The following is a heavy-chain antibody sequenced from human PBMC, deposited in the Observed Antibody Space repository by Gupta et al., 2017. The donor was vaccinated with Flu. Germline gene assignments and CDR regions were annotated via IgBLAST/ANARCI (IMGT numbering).Heavy chain of an antibody. CDR2: ISHSGSI. Sequence: NWIRQPPGKGLEWIGEISHSGSINYNPSLKSRVTMSVDTSKNQFSLKLSSVTAADTAVYYCAHRRARYCSGDSCYLGAFDIWGQGTMVTVSS. J-gene: IGHJ3*02. D-gene: IGHD2-15*01. V-gene: IGHV4-34*01. CDR3: AHRRARYCSGDSCYLGAFDI.